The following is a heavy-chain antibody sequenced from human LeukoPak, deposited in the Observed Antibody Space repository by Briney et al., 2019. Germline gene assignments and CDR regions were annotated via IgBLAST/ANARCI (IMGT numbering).Heavy chain of an antibody. CDR3: ASPGNSSEAFDI. Sequence: PGGSLRLSCAASGFTVSTNYMSWVRQAPGKGLEWIGEINHGGSTNYNPSLKSRVTISVDTSKNQFSLKLSSVTAADTAVYYCASPGNSSEAFDIWGQGTMVTVSS. CDR2: INHGGST. CDR1: GFTVSTNY. V-gene: IGHV4-34*01. D-gene: IGHD6-25*01. J-gene: IGHJ3*02.